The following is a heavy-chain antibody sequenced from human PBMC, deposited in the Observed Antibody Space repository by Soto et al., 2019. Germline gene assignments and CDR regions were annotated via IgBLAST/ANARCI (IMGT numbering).Heavy chain of an antibody. V-gene: IGHV3-23*01. D-gene: IGHD4-4*01. J-gene: IGHJ4*02. CDR2: ISGSGGNT. Sequence: PGGSLRLSCAASGFTFSSYAMGWVRQAPGKGLEWVSGISGSGGNTYYADSVKGRFTISRDDSKNTLYLQMNSLRAEDTAAYYCGKVRVLNGLHPDYWGQGTLVTVSS. CDR1: GFTFSSYA. CDR3: GKVRVLNGLHPDY.